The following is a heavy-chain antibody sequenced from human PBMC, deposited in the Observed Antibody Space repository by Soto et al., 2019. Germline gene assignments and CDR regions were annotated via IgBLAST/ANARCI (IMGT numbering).Heavy chain of an antibody. D-gene: IGHD1-1*01. Sequence: QVQLQQWGAGLLKPSETLSLTCAVYGGFVSSGSYYWSWIRQPPGKGLEWIGEMSHSGGTHFNPSLKSRVTISVDTSKNQFSLKMSSGAAADTALYYCARVKRGTATTVVDAFDIWGPGTMVTVSS. CDR3: ARVKRGTATTVVDAFDI. J-gene: IGHJ3*02. V-gene: IGHV4-34*01. CDR2: MSHSGGT. CDR1: GGFVSSGSYY.